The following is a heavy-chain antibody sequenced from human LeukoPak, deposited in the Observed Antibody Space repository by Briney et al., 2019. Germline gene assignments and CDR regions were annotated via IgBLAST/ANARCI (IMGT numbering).Heavy chain of an antibody. Sequence: PGGSLRLSCAASGFTLNNFWMTWVRQAPGKGLEWVADIKEDGSAKFYVDSVKGRFTISRDNSKNSVYLQMDSLRVEDTAVYYCVRAGWELDYWGQGTLVTVSS. D-gene: IGHD1-26*01. CDR1: GFTLNNFW. V-gene: IGHV3-7*01. CDR2: IKEDGSAK. J-gene: IGHJ4*02. CDR3: VRAGWELDY.